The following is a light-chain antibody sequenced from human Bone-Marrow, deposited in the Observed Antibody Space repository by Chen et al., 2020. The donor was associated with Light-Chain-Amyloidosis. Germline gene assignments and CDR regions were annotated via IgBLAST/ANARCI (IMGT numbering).Light chain of an antibody. Sequence: QSALTKPAPVHGSPGQSTTISGTGTSGDVGTYNYVSWYQQHPGKAPKVLIYAVSNRPSGVSNRFSGSKSGNTASLTISGLQAEDEADYYCSSFTSSSSYVFGPGTKVTVL. CDR3: SSFTSSSSYV. CDR2: AVS. J-gene: IGLJ1*01. V-gene: IGLV2-14*01. CDR1: SGDVGTYNY.